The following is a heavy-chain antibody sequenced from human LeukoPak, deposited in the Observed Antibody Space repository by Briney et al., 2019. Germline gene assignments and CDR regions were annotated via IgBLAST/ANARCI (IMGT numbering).Heavy chain of an antibody. J-gene: IGHJ4*02. CDR1: GFTFSSYAM. CDR2: IYHSGST. CDR3: ARGSPLLRWPDY. V-gene: IGHV4-4*02. Sequence: PGGSLRLSCAASGFTFSSYAMSWVRQPPGKGLEWIGEIYHSGSTNYNPSLKSRVTISVDKSKNQFSLKLSSVTAADTAVYYCARGSPLLRWPDYWGQGTLVTVSS. D-gene: IGHD4-23*01.